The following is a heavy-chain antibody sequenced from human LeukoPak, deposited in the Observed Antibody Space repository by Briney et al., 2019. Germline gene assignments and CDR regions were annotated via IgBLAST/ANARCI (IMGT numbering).Heavy chain of an antibody. CDR1: GFTFSSDA. V-gene: IGHV3-23*01. Sequence: GGSLRLSCAASGFTFSSDAMSWVRQAPGRGLEWVSAISGTGVNTYYADSVRGRFTISRDNSKNTLYLQMNSLTGEDTAVYYCAKFRVVPAATNWFDPWGQGTLVTVSS. D-gene: IGHD2-2*01. J-gene: IGHJ5*02. CDR2: ISGTGVNT. CDR3: AKFRVVPAATNWFDP.